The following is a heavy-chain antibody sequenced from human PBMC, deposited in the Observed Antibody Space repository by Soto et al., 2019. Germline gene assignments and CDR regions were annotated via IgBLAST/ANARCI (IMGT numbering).Heavy chain of an antibody. V-gene: IGHV4-39*02. CDR2: IYYSGST. Sequence: QLQLQESGPGLVKPSETLSLTCTVSGGSISSSSFYWGWIRQPPGKGLEWIGSIYYSGSTYYNPSLKSRVTMSVDTSKSHFSLWLTSMTAADTAVYFCGRRPSSSSSWDYWGQGTLVTVSS. D-gene: IGHD6-13*01. CDR3: GRRPSSSSSWDY. CDR1: GGSISSSSFY. J-gene: IGHJ4*02.